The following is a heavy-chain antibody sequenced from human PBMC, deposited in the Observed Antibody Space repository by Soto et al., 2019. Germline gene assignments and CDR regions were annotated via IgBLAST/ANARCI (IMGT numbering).Heavy chain of an antibody. CDR2: IYYSGST. Sequence: SETLSLTCTVSGGSISSGGYYWSWIRQHPGKGLEWIGYIYYSGSTYYNPSLKSRVTISVDTSKNQFSLKLSSVTAADTAVYYCARDRPLSSGYANDASDIWGQGTMVTVSS. D-gene: IGHD3-22*01. V-gene: IGHV4-31*03. J-gene: IGHJ3*02. CDR3: ARDRPLSSGYANDASDI. CDR1: GGSISSGGYY.